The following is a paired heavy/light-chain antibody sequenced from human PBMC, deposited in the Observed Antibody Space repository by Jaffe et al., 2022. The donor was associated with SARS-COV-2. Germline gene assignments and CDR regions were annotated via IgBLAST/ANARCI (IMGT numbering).Light chain of an antibody. V-gene: IGLV3-10*01. Sequence: SYELTQPPSVSVSPGQTARITCSGDSVPRTFPFWYQQKSGQAPVLVIYEDSKRPSGIPERFSGSSSGTVATLTISGAQVEDEADYYCYSTDSSGNYRIFGGGTKLTVL. J-gene: IGLJ2*01. CDR2: EDS. CDR1: SVPRTF. CDR3: YSTDSSGNYRI.
Heavy chain of an antibody. CDR1: GYRFSSYW. D-gene: IGHD3-16*01. V-gene: IGHV5-10-1*03. J-gene: IGHJ6*02. CDR3: AKLEGAYAEIYSYYYGTDV. Sequence: EVQLVQSGAEVKKPGESLRISCKASGYRFSSYWITWVRQMPGKGLEWMGRIDPRDSYTTYSPSFQGHVTMSVDKSISTAYLQWSSLKASDTAMYYCAKLEGAYAEIYSYYYGTDVWGQGTTVTVSS. CDR2: IDPRDSYT.